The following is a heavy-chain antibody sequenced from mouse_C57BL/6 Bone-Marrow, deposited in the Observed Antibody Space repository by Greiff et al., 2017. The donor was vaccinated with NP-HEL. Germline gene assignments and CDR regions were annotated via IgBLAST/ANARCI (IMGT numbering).Heavy chain of an antibody. Sequence: QVQLQQPGAELVKPGASVKLSCKASGYTFTSYWMHWVKQRPGQGLEWIGMIHPNSGSTNYNEKLKSKATLTVDKSSSTAYMQLSSLTSEDSAVYYCAKETTVAPGDWYFDVWGTGTTVTVSS. D-gene: IGHD1-1*01. J-gene: IGHJ1*03. CDR3: AKETTVAPGDWYFDV. CDR2: IHPNSGST. CDR1: GYTFTSYW. V-gene: IGHV1-64*01.